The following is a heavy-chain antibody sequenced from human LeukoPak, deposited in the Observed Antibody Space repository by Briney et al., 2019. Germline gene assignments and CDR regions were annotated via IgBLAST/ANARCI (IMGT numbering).Heavy chain of an antibody. CDR2: IYYSGST. D-gene: IGHD5-12*01. CDR1: GGSISSSSYY. V-gene: IGHV4-39*01. CDR3: AGWSGYDLGGFDY. J-gene: IGHJ4*02. Sequence: PSETLSLTCTVSGGSISSSSYYWGWIRQPPGTGLEWIGSIYYSGSTYYNPSLKSRVTISVDTSKNQFSLKLSSVTAADTAVYYCAGWSGYDLGGFDYWGQGTLVTVSP.